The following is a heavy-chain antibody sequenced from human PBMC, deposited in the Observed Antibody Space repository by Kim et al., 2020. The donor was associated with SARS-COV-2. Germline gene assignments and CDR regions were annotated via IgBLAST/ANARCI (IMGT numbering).Heavy chain of an antibody. Sequence: KGRFTISRDNAKNSLYLQMNSLRAEDTAVYYCARTKYTVTGPYYYYGMDVWGQGTTVTVSS. D-gene: IGHD4-4*01. J-gene: IGHJ6*02. V-gene: IGHV3-11*04. CDR3: ARTKYTVTGPYYYYGMDV.